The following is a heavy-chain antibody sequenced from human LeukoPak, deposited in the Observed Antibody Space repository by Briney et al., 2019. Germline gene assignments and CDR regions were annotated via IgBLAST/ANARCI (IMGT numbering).Heavy chain of an antibody. Sequence: GGSLRLSCAASGFTFSSYAMSWVRQAPGKGLEWVSAISGSGGSTYYADSVKGRFTISRDNAKNSLYLQMNSLRAEDTAVYYCARDSYYGDYVDNWGQGTLVTVSS. CDR2: ISGSGGST. D-gene: IGHD4-17*01. V-gene: IGHV3-23*01. CDR1: GFTFSSYA. CDR3: ARDSYYGDYVDN. J-gene: IGHJ4*02.